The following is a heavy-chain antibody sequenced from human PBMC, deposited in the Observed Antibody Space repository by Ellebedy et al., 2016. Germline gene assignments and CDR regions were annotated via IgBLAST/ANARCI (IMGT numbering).Heavy chain of an antibody. V-gene: IGHV4-34*01. Sequence: SETLSLTCAVHSGSFSDYFRSWIRQPPGKGLEWIGEINHSGDTNYNPSLKSRVIISVDTSKNQFSPKLTSVTAADTAVYYCARGVPLLYCSSTSCPLDYWGQGTLVTVSS. J-gene: IGHJ4*02. CDR1: SGSFSDYF. CDR2: INHSGDT. D-gene: IGHD2-2*01. CDR3: ARGVPLLYCSSTSCPLDY.